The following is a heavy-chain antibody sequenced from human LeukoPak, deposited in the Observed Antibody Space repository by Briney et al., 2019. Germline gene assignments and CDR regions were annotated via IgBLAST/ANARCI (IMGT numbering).Heavy chain of an antibody. CDR2: TYYRFKWYN. V-gene: IGHV6-1*01. Sequence: SQTLSLTCAISGDSVSSDSAAWHWIRQSPSRGLEWLGRTYYRFKWYNDYAASVKSRVIFNPDTSQNHFSLQLNSVTPEDTAIYYCTRESGTNAFDIWGQGTMVTVSS. CDR3: TRESGTNAFDI. J-gene: IGHJ3*02. CDR1: GDSVSSDSAA.